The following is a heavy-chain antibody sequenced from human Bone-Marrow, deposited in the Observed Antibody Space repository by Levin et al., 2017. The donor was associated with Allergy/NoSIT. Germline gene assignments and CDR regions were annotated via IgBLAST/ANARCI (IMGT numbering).Heavy chain of an antibody. J-gene: IGHJ6*02. D-gene: IGHD5-18*01. CDR2: IYYSGGT. CDR3: ARNVGYSFGV. Sequence: SETLSLTCIISGGSITGYHWSWIRQPPGKGLEWIGYIYYSGGTIYNPSLKSRVSISGDMSKNQFSLKLSSVTAADTAVYYCARNVGYSFGVWGQGTTVTVSS. V-gene: IGHV4-59*08. CDR1: GGSITGYH.